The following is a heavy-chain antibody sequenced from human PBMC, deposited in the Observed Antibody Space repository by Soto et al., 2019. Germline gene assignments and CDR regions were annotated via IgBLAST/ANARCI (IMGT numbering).Heavy chain of an antibody. D-gene: IGHD3-16*01. V-gene: IGHV1-46*01. J-gene: IGHJ4*02. CDR3: ARGGEVYRALGYFDY. CDR2: INPSGGST. CDR1: GYTFTSYY. Sequence: QVQLVQSGAEVKKPGASVKVSCKASGYTFTSYYMHWVRQAPGQGLEWMGIINPSGGSTSYAQKFQGRVTMTRDTSTSTVYMGLSRLRSEDTAVYYCARGGEVYRALGYFDYWGQGTLVTVSS.